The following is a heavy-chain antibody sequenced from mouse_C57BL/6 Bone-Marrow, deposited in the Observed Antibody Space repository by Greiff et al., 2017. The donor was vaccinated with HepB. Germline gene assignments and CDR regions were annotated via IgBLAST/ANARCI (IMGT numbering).Heavy chain of an antibody. V-gene: IGHV1-81*01. CDR3: ARPLFIATVVAYYFDY. CDR2: IYPRSGNT. Sequence: VKLVESGAELARPGASVKLSCKASGYTFTSYGISWVKQRTGQGLEWIGEIYPRSGNTYYNEKFKGKATLTADKSSSTAYMELRSLTSEDSAVYFCARPLFIATVVAYYFDYWGQGTTLTVSS. CDR1: GYTFTSYG. J-gene: IGHJ2*01. D-gene: IGHD1-1*01.